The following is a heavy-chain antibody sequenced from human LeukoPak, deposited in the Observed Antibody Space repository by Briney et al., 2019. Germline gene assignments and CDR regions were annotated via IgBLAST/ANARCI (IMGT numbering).Heavy chain of an antibody. Sequence: GGSLSLSRAASGFTLHNFAMSWVRQAPRRGVGWVSGISASGGAPSYAGSVKGRFPNSRDHSKDTLSLHMDSLRAESTARFYFAKMTEGRGKKPYSDYWGQGALVSVSS. CDR1: GFTLHNFA. V-gene: IGHV3-23*01. J-gene: IGHJ4*02. CDR3: AKMTEGRGKKPYSDY. CDR2: ISASGGAP. D-gene: IGHD2-21*01.